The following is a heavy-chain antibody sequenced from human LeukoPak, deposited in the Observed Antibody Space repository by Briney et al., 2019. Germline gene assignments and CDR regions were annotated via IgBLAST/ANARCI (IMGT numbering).Heavy chain of an antibody. CDR3: ARAANRYCSSTTCYPVWYFDL. CDR2: IKPDGSEK. CDR1: GFTFSNYW. D-gene: IGHD2-2*01. V-gene: IGHV3-7*01. Sequence: GGSLRLSCAASGFTFSNYWMSWVRQPPGKGLEWVAHIKPDGSEKNYVDSVKGRFTLFRDDAKNSVYLQMNSLRVEDTAVYYCARAANRYCSSTTCYPVWYFDLWGRGTLVTVSS. J-gene: IGHJ2*01.